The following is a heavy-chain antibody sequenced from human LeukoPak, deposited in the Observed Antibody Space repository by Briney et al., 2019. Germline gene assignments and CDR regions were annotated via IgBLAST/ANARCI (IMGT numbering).Heavy chain of an antibody. Sequence: GGSLRLSCAASGFTFSSYAMSWVRQAPGKGLEWVSAISGSGGSTYYADSVKGRFTISRDNSKNTLYLQMNSLRAEDTAVYYCAEDTYGALFPFDYWGQGTLVTVSS. V-gene: IGHV3-23*01. CDR2: ISGSGGST. CDR3: AEDTYGALFPFDY. CDR1: GFTFSSYA. D-gene: IGHD4-17*01. J-gene: IGHJ4*02.